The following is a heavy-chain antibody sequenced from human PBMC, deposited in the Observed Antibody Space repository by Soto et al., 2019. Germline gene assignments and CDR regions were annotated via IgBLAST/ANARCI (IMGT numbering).Heavy chain of an antibody. Sequence: DLEESGGGVVQPGTSLRLSCVASGFTFSSYGMHWVRQAPGKGLEWVAVIPNTENKKYYADSVKGRFTISRDNSQNTLFLQMDSQMSEDTAMYYCARTAGGRVRGALDIWGQGTMVTVS. CDR3: ARTAGGRVRGALDI. CDR1: GFTFSSYG. D-gene: IGHD6-13*01. V-gene: IGHV3-30-3*01. J-gene: IGHJ3*02. CDR2: IPNTENKK.